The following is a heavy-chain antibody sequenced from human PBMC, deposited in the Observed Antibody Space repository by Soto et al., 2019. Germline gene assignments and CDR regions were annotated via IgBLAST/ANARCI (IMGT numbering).Heavy chain of an antibody. J-gene: IGHJ4*02. CDR2: IYYSGTT. Sequence: SETLSLTCTVSGGSISSGSYYGSWIRQHPGKGLEWIGYIYYSGTTYYNLSLKSRVTISVDTSKNQFSLKLSSVTAADTAVYYGAREPRIYYDTPAGFDYWGQGTLVPCSS. D-gene: IGHD3-22*01. CDR1: GGSISSGSYY. V-gene: IGHV4-31*03. CDR3: AREPRIYYDTPAGFDY.